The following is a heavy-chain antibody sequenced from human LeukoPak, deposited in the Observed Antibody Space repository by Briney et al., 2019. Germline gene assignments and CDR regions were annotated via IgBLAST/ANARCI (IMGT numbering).Heavy chain of an antibody. CDR2: IRYDGSNK. CDR1: GFTFSSYG. V-gene: IGHV3-30*02. Sequence: PGGSLRLSCAASGFTFSSYGMHWVRQAPGKGLEWVAFIRYDGSNKYYADPVKGRFTISRDNSKNTLYLQMNSLRAEDTAVYYCAKARVSGYDWTAFDYWGQGTLVTVSS. CDR3: AKARVSGYDWTAFDY. J-gene: IGHJ4*02. D-gene: IGHD5-12*01.